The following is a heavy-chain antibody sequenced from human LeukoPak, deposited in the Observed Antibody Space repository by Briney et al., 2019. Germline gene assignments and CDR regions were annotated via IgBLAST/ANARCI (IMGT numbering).Heavy chain of an antibody. V-gene: IGHV3-30-3*01. J-gene: IGHJ3*02. D-gene: IGHD4-17*01. CDR1: GFTFSGYA. CDR3: ARTKYYGDLDAFDI. Sequence: GGSLRLSCAASGFTFSGYAMHWVRQAPGKGLEWVAVISYDGINKYYADSVKGRFTISRDNSKNTLYLQINSLRAEDTAVYYCARTKYYGDLDAFDIWGQGTMVTVSS. CDR2: ISYDGINK.